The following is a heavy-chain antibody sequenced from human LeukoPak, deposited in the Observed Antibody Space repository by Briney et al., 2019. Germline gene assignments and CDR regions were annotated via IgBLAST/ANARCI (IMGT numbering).Heavy chain of an antibody. Sequence: GGSLRLSCAASAFTFSTYAMNWVRQAPGKGLERVSAVSGGGGSTYYADSVRGRFTISRDDAKSTLYLQMNSLRAEDTAVYYCARSGWPYYFDYWGQGTLVTVSS. CDR3: ARSGWPYYFDY. D-gene: IGHD3-22*01. V-gene: IGHV3-23*01. CDR2: VSGGGGST. CDR1: AFTFSTYA. J-gene: IGHJ4*02.